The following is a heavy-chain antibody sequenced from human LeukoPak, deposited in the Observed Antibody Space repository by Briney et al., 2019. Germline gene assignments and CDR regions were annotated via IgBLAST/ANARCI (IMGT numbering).Heavy chain of an antibody. CDR3: AKGRSPYGWTTDYYMDV. D-gene: IGHD4-11*01. V-gene: IGHV1-69*05. CDR1: GGTFSKSG. J-gene: IGHJ6*03. CDR2: LLPFFDTA. Sequence: SVKVSCKASGGTFSKSGFTWVRQAPGKGLEWMGGLLPFFDTANYAQKFQGRVTITTDDSTSTVYMEMSSLRSDDTATYYCAKGRSPYGWTTDYYMDVWGKGTTITVSS.